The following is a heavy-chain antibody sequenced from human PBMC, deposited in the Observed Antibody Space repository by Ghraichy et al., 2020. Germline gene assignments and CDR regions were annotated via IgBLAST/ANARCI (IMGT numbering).Heavy chain of an antibody. J-gene: IGHJ5*02. V-gene: IGHV3-23*01. D-gene: IGHD2-15*01. Sequence: GSLRLSCAASGFTFSSYAMSWVRQAPGKGLEWVSAISGSGGSTYYADSVKGRFTISRDNSKNTLYLQMNSLRAEDTAVYYCAKGQISGGRGYWFDPWGQGTLVTVSS. CDR3: AKGQISGGRGYWFDP. CDR1: GFTFSSYA. CDR2: ISGSGGST.